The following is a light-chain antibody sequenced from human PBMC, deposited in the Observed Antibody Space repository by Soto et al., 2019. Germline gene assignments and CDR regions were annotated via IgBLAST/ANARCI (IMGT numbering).Light chain of an antibody. CDR2: GAS. CDR3: QQYGTSPWT. Sequence: EIVLTQSPGTLSLSPGERATLSCRASQSVTSSYLAWYQQKPGQAPRLLINGASSRATDIPDRFSGSGSGTDFTLTISRLEPEDFALYFCQQYGTSPWTFGQATKVEVK. J-gene: IGKJ1*01. CDR1: QSVTSSY. V-gene: IGKV3-20*01.